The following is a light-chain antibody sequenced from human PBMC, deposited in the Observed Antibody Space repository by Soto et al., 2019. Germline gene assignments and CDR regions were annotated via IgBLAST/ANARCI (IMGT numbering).Light chain of an antibody. CDR1: QSIRNF. V-gene: IGKV1-39*01. Sequence: DIQMTQSPSSLSASVGDRVTITCRASQSIRNFLNWYQLKPRKPPQLLIYAASTLQDGVPPRFSGSGSGTDFTLTISSLLPEDFAAYYCQQSYSAPYTFGQGTNLEIK. J-gene: IGKJ2*01. CDR2: AAS. CDR3: QQSYSAPYT.